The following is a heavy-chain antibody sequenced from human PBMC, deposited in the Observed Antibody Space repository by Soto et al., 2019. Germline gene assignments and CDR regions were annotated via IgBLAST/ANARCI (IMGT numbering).Heavy chain of an antibody. V-gene: IGHV4-34*01. CDR3: ARAPTFVGDYGGYYYYGMDV. Sequence: PSETLSLTCAVFGGSFSTYYWSWIRQSPGKGLEWIGEINHIGNANYNPSLKSRVTISIDTSKNQFSLKLTSVTAADTAVLYCARAPTFVGDYGGYYYYGMDVWGQGTTVTVSS. D-gene: IGHD4-17*01. J-gene: IGHJ6*02. CDR1: GGSFSTYY. CDR2: INHIGNA.